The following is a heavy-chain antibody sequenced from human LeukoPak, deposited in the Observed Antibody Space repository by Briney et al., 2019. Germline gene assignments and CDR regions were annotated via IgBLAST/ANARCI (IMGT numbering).Heavy chain of an antibody. V-gene: IGHV4-34*01. CDR3: ARSRPNWFDP. Sequence: SETLSLTCAVYGGSFSGYYWSWIRQPPGKGLEWIGEINHSGSTNYNPPLKSRVTISVDTSKNQFSLKLSSVTAADTAVYYCARSRPNWFDPWGQGTLVTVSS. CDR2: INHSGST. CDR1: GGSFSGYY. J-gene: IGHJ5*02.